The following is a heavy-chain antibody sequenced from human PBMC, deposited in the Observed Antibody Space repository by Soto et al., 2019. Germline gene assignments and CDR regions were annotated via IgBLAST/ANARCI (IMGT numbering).Heavy chain of an antibody. J-gene: IGHJ4*02. Sequence: SLRLSCAASGFPFSSYAMSWVRQTPGKGLEWVAAISYDGTYKYHVDSVKGRLTISRDNSKNTLYLQMNSLRDEDTAVYYCARDSGSSYGDIDYWGQGTLVTVSS. V-gene: IGHV3-30*03. CDR2: ISYDGTYK. CDR1: GFPFSSYA. CDR3: ARDSGSSYGDIDY. D-gene: IGHD5-18*01.